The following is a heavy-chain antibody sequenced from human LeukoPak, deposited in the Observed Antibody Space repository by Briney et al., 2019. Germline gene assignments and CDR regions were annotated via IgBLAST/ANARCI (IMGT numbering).Heavy chain of an antibody. Sequence: GGSLRLSCAASGFTFSSYWMSRVRQAPGKGLEWVANIKQDGSEKYYVDSVKGRFTISRDNAKNSLYLQMNSLRAEDTAVYYCASRIAAAGAEYFQHWGQGTLVTVSS. CDR3: ASRIAAAGAEYFQH. D-gene: IGHD6-13*01. CDR1: GFTFSSYW. V-gene: IGHV3-7*03. J-gene: IGHJ1*01. CDR2: IKQDGSEK.